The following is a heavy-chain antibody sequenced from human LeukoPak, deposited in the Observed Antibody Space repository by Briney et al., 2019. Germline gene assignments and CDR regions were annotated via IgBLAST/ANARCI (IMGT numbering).Heavy chain of an antibody. Sequence: GGSLRLSCAASGFTFSSYAMSWVRQAPGKGLEWVSAISGSGGSTYYADSVKGRFTISRDNSKNTRYLQMNSLRAEDTAVYYCAKDFVSIVSSMDVWGQGTTVTVSS. CDR2: ISGSGGST. CDR1: GFTFSSYA. CDR3: AKDFVSIVSSMDV. D-gene: IGHD2-15*01. V-gene: IGHV3-23*01. J-gene: IGHJ6*02.